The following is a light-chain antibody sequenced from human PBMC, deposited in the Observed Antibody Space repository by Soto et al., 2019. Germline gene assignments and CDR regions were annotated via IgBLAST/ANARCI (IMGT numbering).Light chain of an antibody. V-gene: IGKV3-11*01. CDR3: QQRYNWPRT. CDR1: QSISTY. CDR2: DAS. Sequence: EIVLTQSPATLSLSPGERATLSCRASQSISTYLAWYQQKPGQAPRLLIYDASKRAPGIPPRFSGSESGTDFTLTISSLEPEDFAVYYCQQRYNWPRTFGQGTQVEIK. J-gene: IGKJ2*01.